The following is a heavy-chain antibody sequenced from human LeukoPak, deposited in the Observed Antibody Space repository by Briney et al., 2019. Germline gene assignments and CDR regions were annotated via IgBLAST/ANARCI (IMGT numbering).Heavy chain of an antibody. D-gene: IGHD5-18*01. CDR2: IYPGDSDT. Sequence: GESLKISCTGSGYSFTSYLICWVRQIPGEGLEWMGIIYPGDSDTRYSPSFQGQVTISADKSISTAYLQWSSLKASDTAMYYCARPRVDTAMVNAFDIWGQGTMVTVSS. CDR1: GYSFTSYL. V-gene: IGHV5-51*01. CDR3: ARPRVDTAMVNAFDI. J-gene: IGHJ3*02.